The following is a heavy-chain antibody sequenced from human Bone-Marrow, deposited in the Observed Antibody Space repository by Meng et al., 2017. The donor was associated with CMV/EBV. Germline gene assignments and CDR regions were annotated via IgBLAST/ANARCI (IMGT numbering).Heavy chain of an antibody. CDR3: AREGYATYYLDY. J-gene: IGHJ4*02. CDR1: GFTFSSYA. CDR2: ISYDGGNK. D-gene: IGHD5-12*01. V-gene: IGHV3-30-3*01. Sequence: GGSLRLSCAASGFTFSSYAMHWVRQAPGKGLEWVAVISYDGGNKYYAESVKGRFTISRDNSKNTLYLQMNSLRAEDTAVYYCAREGYATYYLDYWGPGTLVTGSS.